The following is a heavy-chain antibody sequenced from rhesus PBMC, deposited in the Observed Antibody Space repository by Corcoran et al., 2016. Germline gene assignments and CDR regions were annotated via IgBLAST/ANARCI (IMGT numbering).Heavy chain of an antibody. CDR1: GGSFSGYY. CDR3: ATADTVTTHY. Sequence: QVQLQESGPGLVKPSETLSLTCAVSGGSFSGYYWGWIRPAPGKGLEWIGYIRGSSGSTDYNPSLKSRVTISTDTSKNQFSLKLSSVTAADTAVYYCATADTVTTHYWGQGVLVTVSS. V-gene: IGHV4-165*01. D-gene: IGHD4-23*01. J-gene: IGHJ4*01. CDR2: IRGSSGST.